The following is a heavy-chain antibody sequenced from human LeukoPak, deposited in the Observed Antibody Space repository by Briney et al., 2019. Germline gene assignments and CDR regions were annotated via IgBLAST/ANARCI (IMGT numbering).Heavy chain of an antibody. CDR1: GYTFTSYD. D-gene: IGHD1/OR15-1a*01. J-gene: IGHJ5*02. CDR3: ARRSGTNPRREWFDP. V-gene: IGHV1-69*05. CDR2: IIPIFGTA. Sequence: SVKVSCKASGYTFTSYDISWVRQAPGQGLEWMGGIIPIFGTANYAQKFQGRVTITTDESTSTAYMELSSLRSEDTAVYYCARRSGTNPRREWFDPWGQGTLVTVSS.